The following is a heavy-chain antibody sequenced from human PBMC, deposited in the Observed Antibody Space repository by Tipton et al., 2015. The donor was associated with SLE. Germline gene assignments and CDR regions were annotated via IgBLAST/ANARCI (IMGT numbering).Heavy chain of an antibody. CDR3: ARELGAAAGTDY. V-gene: IGHV4-34*01. J-gene: IGHJ4*02. CDR2: INHRGST. CDR1: GVSFSGYY. Sequence: TLSLTCAVYGVSFSGYYWSWIRQPPGKGLEWIGEINHRGSTNYNPSLKSRVTISVETSKNQFSLKLSSVTAADTAVYYCARELGAAAGTDYWGQGTLVTVSS. D-gene: IGHD6-13*01.